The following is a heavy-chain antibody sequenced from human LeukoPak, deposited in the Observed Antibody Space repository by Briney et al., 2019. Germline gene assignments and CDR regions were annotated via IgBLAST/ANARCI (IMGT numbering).Heavy chain of an antibody. Sequence: ASVKVSCKASGYTFTSYYMHWVRQAPGQGLEWMGIINTSGGSTTYARKFQGRVSMTRDTSTSTVYLEVSSLRSEDTAVYYCARSQGGNTLWFDPWGQGTLVTVSS. CDR1: GYTFTSYY. CDR2: INTSGGST. J-gene: IGHJ5*02. CDR3: ARSQGGNTLWFDP. V-gene: IGHV1-46*01. D-gene: IGHD4-23*01.